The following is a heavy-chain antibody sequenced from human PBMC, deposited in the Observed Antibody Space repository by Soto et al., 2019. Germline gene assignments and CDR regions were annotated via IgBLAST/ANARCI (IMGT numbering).Heavy chain of an antibody. CDR2: IKSKTDGGTA. CDR3: TTGIYYDILTGYHNVAY. V-gene: IGHV3-15*01. D-gene: IGHD3-9*01. Sequence: LRLSCVASGFNLSHPLMTWVRQAAGKGLEWVGRIKSKTDGGTADYAAPVKGRATISRDDSKNTVYLQMNSLKTEDTAVYYCTTGIYYDILTGYHNVAYWGQGALVTVSS. CDR1: GFNLSHPL. J-gene: IGHJ4*02.